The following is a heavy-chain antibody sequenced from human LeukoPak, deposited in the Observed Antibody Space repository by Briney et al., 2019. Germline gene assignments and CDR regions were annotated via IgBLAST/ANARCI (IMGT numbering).Heavy chain of an antibody. CDR2: MSPNSGNT. Sequence: GASVKVSCKASGYTFTSYDINWVRQATGQGLEWMGWMSPNSGNTGYAQKFQGRVTMTRDTSISAAYMELSSLRSEDTAVYYCARDRYCSAGSCYYKPVDYWGQGTLVIVSS. CDR3: ARDRYCSAGSCYYKPVDY. D-gene: IGHD2-15*01. J-gene: IGHJ4*02. V-gene: IGHV1-8*01. CDR1: GYTFTSYD.